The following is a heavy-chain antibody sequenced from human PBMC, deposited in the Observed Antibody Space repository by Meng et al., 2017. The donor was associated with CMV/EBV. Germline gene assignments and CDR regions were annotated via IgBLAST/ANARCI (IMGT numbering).Heavy chain of an antibody. D-gene: IGHD6-19*01. V-gene: IGHV1-69*05. CDR3: ARDQYEVYSSGWFTSYNWFDP. CDR2: IIPIFGIA. Sequence: SVKVSCKASGGTFSSYAISWVRQAPGQGLEWMGGIIPIFGIANYAQKFQGRVTITTDESTSTAYMELSSLRSEDTAVYYCARDQYEVYSSGWFTSYNWFDPWGQGTLVTVSS. CDR1: GGTFSSYA. J-gene: IGHJ5*02.